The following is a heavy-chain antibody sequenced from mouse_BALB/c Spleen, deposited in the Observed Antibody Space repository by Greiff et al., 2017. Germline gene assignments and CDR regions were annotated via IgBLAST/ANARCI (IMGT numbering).Heavy chain of an antibody. J-gene: IGHJ4*01. D-gene: IGHD2-1*01. Sequence: EVNVVESGGGLVKPGGSLKLSCAASGFTFSSYAMSWVRQTPEKRLEWVASISSGGSTYYPDSVKGRFTISRDNARNILYLQMSSLRSEDTAMYYCAREGIYYGNNYAMDYWGQGTSVTVSS. V-gene: IGHV5-6-5*01. CDR3: AREGIYYGNNYAMDY. CDR2: ISSGGST. CDR1: GFTFSSYA.